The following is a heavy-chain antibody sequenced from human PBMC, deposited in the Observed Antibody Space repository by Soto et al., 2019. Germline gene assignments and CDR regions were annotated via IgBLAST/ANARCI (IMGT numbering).Heavy chain of an antibody. J-gene: IGHJ4*02. V-gene: IGHV3-23*01. Sequence: GGSLRLSYAASGFTFSNYAVSWVRQAPGKGLEWLSTSRKSGATYYADSAKGRFSISRDTSRNTLFLQMNSLRAEDTAVYYCAQRGERGTHHFDCWGLGILVTVSS. CDR2: SRKSGAT. D-gene: IGHD3-10*01. CDR3: AQRGERGTHHFDC. CDR1: GFTFSNYA.